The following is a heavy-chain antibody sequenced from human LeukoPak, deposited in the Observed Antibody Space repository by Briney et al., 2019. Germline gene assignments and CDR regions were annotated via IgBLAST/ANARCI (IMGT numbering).Heavy chain of an antibody. J-gene: IGHJ5*02. CDR1: GGTFSSYA. CDR3: ASSTTTMVRGVIGPHNWFDP. V-gene: IGHV1-69*13. Sequence: GASVKVSCKASGGTFSSYAISWVRQAPGQGLEWMGGIIPIFGTANYAQKFQCRVTITADESTSTAYMELSSLRSEDTAVYYCASSTTTMVRGVIGPHNWFDPWGQGTLVTVSS. CDR2: IIPIFGTA. D-gene: IGHD3-10*01.